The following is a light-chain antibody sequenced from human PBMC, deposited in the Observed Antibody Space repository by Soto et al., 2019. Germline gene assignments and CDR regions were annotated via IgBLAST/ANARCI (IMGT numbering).Light chain of an antibody. CDR3: SSYTTNSTVI. V-gene: IGLV2-14*03. Sequence: QSVLTQPASVSGSPGQSITISCTGTSSDVGSTKYVSWCQQHPGKAPKLIIYDVNNRPSGISNRFSGSKSGNTASLTISGLQAEDEADYYCSSYTTNSTVIFGGGTKLTVL. CDR2: DVN. J-gene: IGLJ2*01. CDR1: SSDVGSTKY.